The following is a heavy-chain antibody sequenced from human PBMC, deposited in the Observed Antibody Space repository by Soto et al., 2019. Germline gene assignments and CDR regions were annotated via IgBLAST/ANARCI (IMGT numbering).Heavy chain of an antibody. CDR3: ASGRDGYNAYVDY. CDR2: IDPSDSYT. CDR1: GYSFTSYW. V-gene: IGHV5-10-1*01. Sequence: PGESLKISCKGSGYSFTSYWISWVRQMPGKGLEWMGRIDPSDSYTNYSPSFQGHVTISADKSISTAYLQWSSLKASDTAMYYCASGRDGYNAYVDYWGQGXLVTVSS. D-gene: IGHD5-12*01. J-gene: IGHJ4*02.